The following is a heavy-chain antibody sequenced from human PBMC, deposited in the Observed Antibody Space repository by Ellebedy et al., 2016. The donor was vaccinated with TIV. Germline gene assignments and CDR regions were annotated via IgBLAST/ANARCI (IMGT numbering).Heavy chain of an antibody. CDR1: GGTFSSYA. V-gene: IGHV1-69*13. CDR2: IIPIFGTA. D-gene: IGHD3-10*01. J-gene: IGHJ4*02. Sequence: ASVKVSCKASGGTFSSYAISWVRQAPGQGLEWMGGIIPIFGTANYAQKFQGRVTITADESTSTAYMELSSLRSEDTAVYYCARVEGVHYGSGMSDYWGQGTLVTVSS. CDR3: ARVEGVHYGSGMSDY.